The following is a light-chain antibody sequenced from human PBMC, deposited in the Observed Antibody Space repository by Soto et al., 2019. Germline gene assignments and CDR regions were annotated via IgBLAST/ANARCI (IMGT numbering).Light chain of an antibody. V-gene: IGKV1-39*01. CDR1: QSVSIW. CDR2: AAS. CDR3: QQSYSTPL. J-gene: IGKJ3*01. Sequence: DIHLTQSPSTLSASVGDRVTITCRASQSVSIWLAWYQQKPGKAPKLLIYAASSLQSGVPSRFSGSGSGTDFTLTISSLQPEDFATYYCQQSYSTPLFGPGTKVDIK.